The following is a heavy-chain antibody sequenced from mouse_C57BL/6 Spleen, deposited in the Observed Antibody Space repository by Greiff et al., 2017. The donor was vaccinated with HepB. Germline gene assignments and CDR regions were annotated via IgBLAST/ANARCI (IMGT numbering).Heavy chain of an antibody. V-gene: IGHV6-3*01. CDR3: THPYYYGSSSWFAY. Sequence: DVKLQESGGGLVQPGGSMKLSCVASGFTFSNYWMNWVRQSPEKGLEWVAQIRLKSDNYATHYAESVKGRFTISRDDSKSSVYLQMNNLRAEDTGIYYCTHPYYYGSSSWFAYWGQGTLVTVSA. J-gene: IGHJ3*01. D-gene: IGHD1-1*01. CDR2: IRLKSDNYAT. CDR1: GFTFSNYW.